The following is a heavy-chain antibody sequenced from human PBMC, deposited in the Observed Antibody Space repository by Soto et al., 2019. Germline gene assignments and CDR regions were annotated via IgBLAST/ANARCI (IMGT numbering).Heavy chain of an antibody. J-gene: IGHJ6*02. CDR1: GGTFSSYA. Sequence: SVKVSCKASGGTFSSYAISWVRQAPGQGLEWMGGIIPIFGTANYAQKFQGRVTITADESTSTAYMELSSLRSEDTAVYYCARGMTGYYPPHYYYGMDVWGQGTTVTVSS. V-gene: IGHV1-69*13. CDR3: ARGMTGYYPPHYYYGMDV. CDR2: IIPIFGTA. D-gene: IGHD3-9*01.